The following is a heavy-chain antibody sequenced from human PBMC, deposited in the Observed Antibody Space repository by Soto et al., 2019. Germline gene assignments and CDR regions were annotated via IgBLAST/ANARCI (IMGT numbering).Heavy chain of an antibody. V-gene: IGHV1-46*01. CDR2: INPSGGST. D-gene: IGHD3-3*01. CDR3: ATSSTLNYDFWSGYGTTDY. Sequence: ASVKVSCKASGYTFTSYYMHWVRQAPGQGLEWMGIINPSGGSTSYAQKFHGRVTMTRDTSTSTVYMELSSLRSEDTAVYYCATSSTLNYDFWSGYGTTDYSGQGTLVTGSS. J-gene: IGHJ4*02. CDR1: GYTFTSYY.